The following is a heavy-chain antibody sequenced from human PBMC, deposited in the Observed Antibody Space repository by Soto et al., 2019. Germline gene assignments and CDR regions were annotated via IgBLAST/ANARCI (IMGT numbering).Heavy chain of an antibody. V-gene: IGHV4-61*01. D-gene: IGHD2-15*01. CDR1: GGPVSSGSYY. Sequence: QVQLQESGPGLVKPSETLSLTCTVSGGPVSSGSYYWSWIRQPPGKGLEWIGYIYHSGSTNYNPSLKSRVTISVDTSKNQFSLNLNSVTAADTAVYYCARRVAQGQKAAFDIWGQGTMVTVSS. CDR3: ARRVAQGQKAAFDI. J-gene: IGHJ3*02. CDR2: IYHSGST.